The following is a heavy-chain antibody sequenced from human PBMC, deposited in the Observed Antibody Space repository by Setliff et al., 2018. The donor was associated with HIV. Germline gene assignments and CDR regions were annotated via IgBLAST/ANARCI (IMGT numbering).Heavy chain of an antibody. J-gene: IGHJ4*02. Sequence: SVKVSCKASGGTFSSYAINWVRQAHGQGIEWMGGIIPILGIANYAQKFQGRVTVTADKSTSTAYMELSSLRSEDTAVYYCARDREYYYDNSGSPSFDYWGQGTLVTVSS. V-gene: IGHV1-69*10. D-gene: IGHD3-22*01. CDR3: ARDREYYYDNSGSPSFDY. CDR1: GGTFSSYA. CDR2: IIPILGIA.